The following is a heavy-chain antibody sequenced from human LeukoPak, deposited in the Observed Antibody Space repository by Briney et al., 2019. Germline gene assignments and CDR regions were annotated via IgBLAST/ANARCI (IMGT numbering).Heavy chain of an antibody. V-gene: IGHV3-43*01. J-gene: IGHJ4*02. CDR2: ISWDGGST. CDR3: AKAAGIAVADLFDY. D-gene: IGHD6-19*01. Sequence: GGSLRLSCAASGFTFDDYTMHWVRQAPGKGLEWVSLISWDGGSTYYADSVKGRFTISRDNSKSSLYLQMNSLRTEDTALYYCAKAAGIAVADLFDYWGQGTLVTVSS. CDR1: GFTFDDYT.